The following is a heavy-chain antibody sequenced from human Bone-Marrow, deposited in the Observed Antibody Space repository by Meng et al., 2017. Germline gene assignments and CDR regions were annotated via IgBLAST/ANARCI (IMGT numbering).Heavy chain of an antibody. D-gene: IGHD3-10*01. CDR3: ARDHAWFGETYAMDV. CDR2: ISSSDDTI. V-gene: IGHV3-48*04. CDR1: GFTFSSYD. J-gene: IGHJ6*02. Sequence: GESLKISCAASGFTFSSYDMHWVRQAPGEGLEWVSYISSSDDTIYYADSVRGRFTISRENAKNSLYLQMNSLRAEDTAVYYCARDHAWFGETYAMDVWGQGTTVTVSS.